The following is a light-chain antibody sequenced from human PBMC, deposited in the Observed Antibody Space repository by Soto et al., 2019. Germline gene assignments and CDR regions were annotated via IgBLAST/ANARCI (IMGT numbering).Light chain of an antibody. CDR1: QSISNW. V-gene: IGKV1-5*03. Sequence: DIQMTQSPSTLSASVGDRVTITCRANQSISNWLAWYQKKPGKVPKLLIYKASNLDYGVPSRFSGSGPGTEFTLTISSLPPDDFATYYCQQYNSYSWTFGQGTKVEAK. J-gene: IGKJ1*01. CDR2: KAS. CDR3: QQYNSYSWT.